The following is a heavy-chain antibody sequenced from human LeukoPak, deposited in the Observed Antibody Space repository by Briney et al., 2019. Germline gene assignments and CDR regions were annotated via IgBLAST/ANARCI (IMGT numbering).Heavy chain of an antibody. Sequence: GGSLRLSCAGSGFVVTANYLAWARQAPGKGLEWVSTISIGGDTYYGDSVKGWSAISRDESTNTLSLHLDSLRVEDMGVYYCALLSGGTFDYWGQGTQVTVAS. CDR3: ALLSGGTFDY. CDR2: ISIGGDT. J-gene: IGHJ4*02. CDR1: GFVVTANY. V-gene: IGHV3-53*01. D-gene: IGHD2/OR15-2a*01.